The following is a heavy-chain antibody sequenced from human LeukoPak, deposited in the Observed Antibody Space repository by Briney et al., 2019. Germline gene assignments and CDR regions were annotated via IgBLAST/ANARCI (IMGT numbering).Heavy chain of an antibody. Sequence: GGSLRLSCAASGFTFSSYGMHWVRQAPGKGLEWVAVIWYDGSIKYYADSVKGRFTISRDNARESLSLQMNSLRVEDTAVYYCTRDLGLRRMIWGRGTVVIVSS. CDR1: GFTFSSYG. D-gene: IGHD6-25*01. CDR2: IWYDGSIK. V-gene: IGHV3-33*01. J-gene: IGHJ2*01. CDR3: TRDLGLRRMI.